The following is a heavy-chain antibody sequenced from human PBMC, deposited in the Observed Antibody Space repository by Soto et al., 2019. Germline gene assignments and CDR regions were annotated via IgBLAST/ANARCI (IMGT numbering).Heavy chain of an antibody. CDR3: ARGFGSITMIVGDAFDI. J-gene: IGHJ3*02. D-gene: IGHD3-22*01. CDR1: GGSFSGYY. V-gene: IGHV4-59*10. Sequence: SETLSPTCAVYGGSFSGYYWSWIRQPAGKGLEWIGRIYTSGSTNYNPSLKSRVTMSVDTSKNQFSLKLSSVTAADTAVYYCARGFGSITMIVGDAFDIWGQGTMVTVSS. CDR2: IYTSGST.